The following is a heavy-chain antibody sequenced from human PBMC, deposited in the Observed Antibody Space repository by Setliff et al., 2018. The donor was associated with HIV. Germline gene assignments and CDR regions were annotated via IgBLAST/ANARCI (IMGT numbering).Heavy chain of an antibody. V-gene: IGHV4-39*07. CDR3: ARDGPQTFGDYERYYFDY. Sequence: SETLSLTCTVSGDPMSSTSYYWGWIRQPPGKWLEWIGSIYYSGSTQYNPSLKSRVTISVDPSKNQFSLKLTSVTAADTAVYYCARDGPQTFGDYERYYFDYWGQGTLVTVS. D-gene: IGHD4-17*01. CDR2: IYYSGST. CDR1: GDPMSSTSYY. J-gene: IGHJ4*02.